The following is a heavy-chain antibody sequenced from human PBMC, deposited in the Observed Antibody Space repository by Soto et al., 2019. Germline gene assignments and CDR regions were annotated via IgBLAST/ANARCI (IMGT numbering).Heavy chain of an antibody. Sequence: EVQLLESGGGLVQPGGSLRLSCAASGFTFSSYAMWWVRQAPGKGLECVSAISGGGETTYYADSVKGRFTISRDNSKNTLNLKMNSQRAEDTAVYYCAFISGSGSYYFDYWGQGTLVTVSS. V-gene: IGHV3-23*01. CDR3: AFISGSGSYYFDY. CDR1: GFTFSSYA. J-gene: IGHJ4*02. D-gene: IGHD3-10*01. CDR2: ISGGGETT.